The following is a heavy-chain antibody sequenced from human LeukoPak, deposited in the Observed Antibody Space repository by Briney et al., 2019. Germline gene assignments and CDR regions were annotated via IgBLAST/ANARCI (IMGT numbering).Heavy chain of an antibody. CDR3: ATSQCGSDCYLAGDY. CDR2: IYYTGIT. J-gene: IGHJ4*02. V-gene: IGHV4-61*01. Sequence: SETLSLTCAVSGGSVNSGSYYWSWIRQHPGKGLEWIGYIYYTGITNYNPSLKSRVTISVDTSKNQFSLNLNSVAAADTAVYYCATSQCGSDCYLAGDYWGQGTLVTVSS. D-gene: IGHD2-21*02. CDR1: GGSVNSGSYY.